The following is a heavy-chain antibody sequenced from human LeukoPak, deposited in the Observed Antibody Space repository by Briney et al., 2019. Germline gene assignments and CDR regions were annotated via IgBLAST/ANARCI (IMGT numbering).Heavy chain of an antibody. V-gene: IGHV3-33*01. CDR3: VRGVGVSRFNYLDP. CDR2: IWYDASNK. CDR1: GFTFSSFG. D-gene: IGHD1-7*01. Sequence: SGGSLRLSCAASGFTFSSFGMHWVRQAPGKGLEWVAVIWYDASNKYYVDSVKGRFTISRDNSKNTLYLQMNGLRDDDTAVYYCVRGVGVSRFNYLDPWGQGTLVIVSS. J-gene: IGHJ5*02.